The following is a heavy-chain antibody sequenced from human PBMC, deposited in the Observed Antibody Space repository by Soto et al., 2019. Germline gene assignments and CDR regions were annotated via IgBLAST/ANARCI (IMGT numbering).Heavy chain of an antibody. V-gene: IGHV3-15*07. D-gene: IGHD6-19*01. Sequence: EGQLVESGGGLVKPGGSLRLSCAASGFTFSNVWMNWVRQAPGKGLEWVGRIKSKLDGETIDYAAPVKGRFTISRDDSKNMLYLQMISLKTEDTGVYYCTPLALKYNSDWYEFSDWGQGTLVTVSS. CDR3: TPLALKYNSDWYEFSD. CDR2: IKSKLDGETI. CDR1: GFTFSNVW. J-gene: IGHJ4*02.